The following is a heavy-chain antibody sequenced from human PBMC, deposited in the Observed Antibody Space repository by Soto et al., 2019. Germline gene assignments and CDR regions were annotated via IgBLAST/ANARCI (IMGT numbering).Heavy chain of an antibody. CDR3: AGPGYSSQDY. CDR2: ISGTGDGT. Sequence: GGSLRLSCAASGFTFRSFALSWVRQAPGKGLEWVSAISGTGDGTDYADSVKGRFTVSRDNFKNTLYLQMNSLRAEDTAVYYCAGPGYSSQDYWGQGTLVTVSS. CDR1: GFTFRSFA. D-gene: IGHD5-18*01. J-gene: IGHJ4*02. V-gene: IGHV3-23*01.